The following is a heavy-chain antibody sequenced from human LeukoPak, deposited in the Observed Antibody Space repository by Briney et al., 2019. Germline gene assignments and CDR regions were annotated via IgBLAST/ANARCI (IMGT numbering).Heavy chain of an antibody. J-gene: IGHJ4*02. V-gene: IGHV3-9*01. CDR2: ISWNSGSI. Sequence: GGSLRLSCAASGFTFDDYAMHWVRQAPGKGLEWVSGISWNSGSIGYADSVKGRFTISRDNAKNSLYLQMNGLRAEDTALYYCAKARSGGVIVPRYFDYWGQGTLVTVSS. D-gene: IGHD3-16*02. CDR1: GFTFDDYA. CDR3: AKARSGGVIVPRYFDY.